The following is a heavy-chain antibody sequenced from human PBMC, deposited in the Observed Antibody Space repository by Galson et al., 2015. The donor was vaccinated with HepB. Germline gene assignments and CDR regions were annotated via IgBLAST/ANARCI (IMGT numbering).Heavy chain of an antibody. CDR1: GFTFSSYA. V-gene: IGHV3-30*04. Sequence: SLRLSCAASGFTFSSYAFHWVRQAPGKGLEWVAVISYDGSNKNYADSVKGRFTISRDESRNTLHLQMNSLRAEDTAIYYCARDKDPSRSWVDGLIYYGLAVWGQRTTVTVSS. CDR2: ISYDGSNK. CDR3: ARDKDPSRSWVDGLIYYGLAV. J-gene: IGHJ6*02. D-gene: IGHD6-13*01.